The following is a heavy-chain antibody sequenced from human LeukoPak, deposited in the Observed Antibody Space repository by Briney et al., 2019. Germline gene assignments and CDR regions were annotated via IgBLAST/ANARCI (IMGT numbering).Heavy chain of an antibody. CDR1: GYRFTACP. CDR2: MNPNSGEA. CDR3: ARGMDAEAFQN. V-gene: IGHV1-2*02. Sequence: ASVKVSCKTSGYRFTACPLHWVRQAPGQGLEWMGWMNPNSGEASNAQRFQGRVTMTRDTSISVAYMELRSLTSDDTAVYYCARGMDAEAFQNWGQGTLVTVSS. D-gene: IGHD2-2*03. J-gene: IGHJ1*01.